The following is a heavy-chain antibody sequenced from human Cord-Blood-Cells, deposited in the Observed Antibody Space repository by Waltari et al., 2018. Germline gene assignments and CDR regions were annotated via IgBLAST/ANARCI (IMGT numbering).Heavy chain of an antibody. J-gene: IGHJ2*01. Sequence: QLQLQESGPGLVKPSETLSLTCTVSGGSISSSSYYWGWIRQPPGKGLEWIGSIYYSGGTVYHPALKSRVTRSVDTSKNHFSRKLSSVAGADTAGYYCAGQLDRYGSGSYWYVDLWGRGTLVTVSS. D-gene: IGHD3-10*01. CDR2: IYYSGGT. V-gene: IGHV4-39*07. CDR3: AGQLDRYGSGSYWYVDL. CDR1: GGSISSSSYY.